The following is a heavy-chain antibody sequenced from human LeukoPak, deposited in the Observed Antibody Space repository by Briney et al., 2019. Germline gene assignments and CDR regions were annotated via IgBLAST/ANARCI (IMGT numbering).Heavy chain of an antibody. CDR2: IYTSGST. CDR3: ARDSPTNYFDY. J-gene: IGHJ4*02. Sequence: SETLSLTCTVSGGSISSGSYYWTWIRQPAGKGLEWIGRIYTSGSTNYNPSLKSRVTISADTSKNQFSLKLSSVTAADTAVYYCARDSPTNYFDYWGQGALVTVSS. CDR1: GGSISSGSYY. V-gene: IGHV4-61*02. D-gene: IGHD1-14*01.